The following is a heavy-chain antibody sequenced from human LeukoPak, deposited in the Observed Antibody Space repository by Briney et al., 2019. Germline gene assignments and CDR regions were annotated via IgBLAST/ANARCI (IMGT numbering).Heavy chain of an antibody. Sequence: SETLSLTCTVSGGSISSGSYYWSWIRQPAGKGLEWIGRIYTSGSTNYNPSLKSRVTISVDTSKNQFSLKLSSVTAADTAVYYCAARGPTAYYDFWSGSDNWFDPWGQGTLVTVSS. CDR1: GGSISSGSYY. J-gene: IGHJ5*02. D-gene: IGHD3-3*01. CDR2: IYTSGST. CDR3: AARGPTAYYDFWSGSDNWFDP. V-gene: IGHV4-61*02.